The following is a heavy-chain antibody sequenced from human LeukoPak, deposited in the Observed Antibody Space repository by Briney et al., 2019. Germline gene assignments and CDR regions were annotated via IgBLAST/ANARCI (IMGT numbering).Heavy chain of an antibody. J-gene: IGHJ1*01. V-gene: IGHV3-21*01. CDR2: ISSSSSYI. Sequence: PGGSLRLSCAASGFTFRSYSMNWVRQAPGKGLEWVSSISSSSSYIYYADSVKGRFTISRDNAKDSLYLQMNSLRAEDTAVYYCARDGEQWLVRDEYFQHWGQGTLVTVSS. CDR3: ARDGEQWLVRDEYFQH. CDR1: GFTFRSYS. D-gene: IGHD6-19*01.